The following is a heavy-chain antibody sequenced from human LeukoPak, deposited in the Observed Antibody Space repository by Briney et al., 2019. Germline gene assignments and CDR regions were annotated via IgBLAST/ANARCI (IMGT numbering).Heavy chain of an antibody. V-gene: IGHV4-39*01. Sequence: SETLSLTCTVSGGSISSSSYYWGWIRQPPGKGLEWIGGIYYSGSTYYNPSLKSRVTISVDTSKNQFSLKLSSVTAADTAVYYCARVGYCTNGVCSQRIFDYWGQGTLVTVSS. J-gene: IGHJ4*02. CDR1: GGSISSSSYY. D-gene: IGHD2-8*01. CDR2: IYYSGST. CDR3: ARVGYCTNGVCSQRIFDY.